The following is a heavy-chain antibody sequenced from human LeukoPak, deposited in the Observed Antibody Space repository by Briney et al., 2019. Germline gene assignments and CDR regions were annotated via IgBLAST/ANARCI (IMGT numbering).Heavy chain of an antibody. CDR3: SRDRWSSGWYVDY. Sequence: PGGSLRLSCTASGFSFGDYAMSWVRQAPGKGLEWVGFIRSKAYGGTAEYAASVKGRFTISRDDSKSIAYLQMDSLKTEDTAMYYCSRDRWSSGWYVDYWGQGTLVTVSS. J-gene: IGHJ4*02. V-gene: IGHV3-49*04. CDR2: IRSKAYGGTA. D-gene: IGHD6-19*01. CDR1: GFSFGDYA.